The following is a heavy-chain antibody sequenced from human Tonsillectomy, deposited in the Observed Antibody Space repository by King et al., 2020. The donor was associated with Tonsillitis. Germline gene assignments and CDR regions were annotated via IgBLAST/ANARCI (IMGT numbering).Heavy chain of an antibody. Sequence: VQLVESGGGLVQPGVSLRLSCSAFGGTLNNYWMTLVRRAPGKGREWVAKITEVGKLKYCKDSVEGRFTISSDNAGKSVYLQMNSLRAGDTAVYYCARDTNYFDGNLYYDVFDLWGQGTMVTVSS. V-gene: IGHV3-7*03. CDR1: GGTLNNYW. D-gene: IGHD3-22*01. J-gene: IGHJ3*01. CDR2: ITEVGKLK. CDR3: ARDTNYFDGNLYYDVFDL.